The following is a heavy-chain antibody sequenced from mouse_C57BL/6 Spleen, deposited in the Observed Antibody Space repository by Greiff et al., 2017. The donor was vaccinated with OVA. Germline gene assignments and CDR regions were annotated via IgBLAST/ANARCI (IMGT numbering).Heavy chain of an antibody. V-gene: IGHV5-15*01. J-gene: IGHJ1*03. Sequence: EVQWVESGGGLVQPGGSLKLSCAASGFTFSDYGMAWVRQAPRKGPEWVAFISNLAYSIYYADTVTGRFTISRENAKNTLYLEMSSLRSEDTAMYYCARPSGEGYFDVWGTGTTVTVSS. CDR2: ISNLAYSI. CDR3: ARPSGEGYFDV. D-gene: IGHD1-3*01. CDR1: GFTFSDYG.